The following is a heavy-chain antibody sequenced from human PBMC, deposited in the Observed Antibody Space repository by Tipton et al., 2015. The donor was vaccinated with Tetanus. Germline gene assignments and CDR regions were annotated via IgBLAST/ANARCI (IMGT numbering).Heavy chain of an antibody. CDR2: IYPDDSDT. CDR1: GYDFNYYW. V-gene: IGHV5-51*01. J-gene: IGHJ4*02. D-gene: IGHD2-15*01. CDR3: ASFSDGYFDY. Sequence: QLVQSGAEVKKPGESLKISCKASGYDFNYYWIGWVRQMPGQGLEWMGLIYPDDSDTRYSQSFQGQVTFSADESISTAYLQWSSLKASDTAIYYCASFSDGYFDYWGQGTLVTVSS.